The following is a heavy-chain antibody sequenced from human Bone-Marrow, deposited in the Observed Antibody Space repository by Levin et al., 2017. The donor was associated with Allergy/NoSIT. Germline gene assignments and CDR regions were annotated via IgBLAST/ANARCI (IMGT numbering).Heavy chain of an antibody. CDR2: ISYDGSNK. Sequence: GQQVPGKGLEWVAVISYDGSNKYYADSVKGRFTISRDNSKNTLYLQMNSLRAEDTAVYYCAKGDYCSSTSCYMYDDDGMDVWGQGTTVTVSS. CDR3: AKGDYCSSTSCYMYDDDGMDV. D-gene: IGHD2-2*01. J-gene: IGHJ6*02. V-gene: IGHV3-30*18.